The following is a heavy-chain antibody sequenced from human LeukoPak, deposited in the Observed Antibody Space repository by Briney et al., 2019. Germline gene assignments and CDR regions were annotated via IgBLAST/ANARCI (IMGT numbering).Heavy chain of an antibody. CDR1: GYTFTGYY. Sequence: GASVKVSYKASGYTFTGYYMHWVRQAPGQGLEWMGWINPNSGGTNYAQKFQGRVTMTRDTSISTAYMELSRLRSDDTAVYYCARVFVFAAAAGSWGQGTLVTVSS. D-gene: IGHD6-13*01. CDR3: ARVFVFAAAAGS. CDR2: INPNSGGT. J-gene: IGHJ5*02. V-gene: IGHV1-2*02.